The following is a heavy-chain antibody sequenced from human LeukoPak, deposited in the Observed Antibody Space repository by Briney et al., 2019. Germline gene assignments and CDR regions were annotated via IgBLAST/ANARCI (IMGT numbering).Heavy chain of an antibody. D-gene: IGHD2-2*01. CDR2: INPNNGGT. CDR1: GYKFTDYY. J-gene: IGHJ4*02. V-gene: IGHV1-2*02. Sequence: ASVKVSCKASGYKFTDYYVHWVRQAPGQGLEWMGWINPNNGGTNYAQKFYGRVTMTRDTSITTAYMELNRLTSDDTAVYYCARELAFYPSTSCPLYHYWGQGTLVTVSS. CDR3: ARELAFYPSTSCPLYHY.